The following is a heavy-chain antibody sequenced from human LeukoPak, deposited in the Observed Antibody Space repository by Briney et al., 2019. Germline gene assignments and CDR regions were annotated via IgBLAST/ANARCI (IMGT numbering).Heavy chain of an antibody. J-gene: IGHJ4*02. V-gene: IGHV5-51*01. CDR2: INPGDSDT. D-gene: IGHD3-10*01. CDR1: GYSSISYW. Sequence: GESLQISCKASGYSSISYWIGWVRHLPGKGLAWLGIINPGDSDTRYSPSFEGQVTISADKSINTAYLQWSSLKSSDTGIYYCARRGGSEHQHRGFNYWGQGTLVTVSS. CDR3: ARRGGSEHQHRGFNY.